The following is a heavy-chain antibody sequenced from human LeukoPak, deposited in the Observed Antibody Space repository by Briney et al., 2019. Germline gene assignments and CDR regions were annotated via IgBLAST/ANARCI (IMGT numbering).Heavy chain of an antibody. V-gene: IGHV6-1*01. Sequence: SQTLSLTCAIPGDSFSSNSAAWTWIRQSPSRGLEWLGRTYYRSKWYNDYAVSVKSRITINPDTSKNQFSLQLNSVTPEDTAVYYCARDKWRGDSGATYYGVDVWGQGTTVTVSS. CDR1: GDSFSSNSAA. CDR3: ARDKWRGDSGATYYGVDV. J-gene: IGHJ6*02. CDR2: TYYRSKWYN. D-gene: IGHD3-16*01.